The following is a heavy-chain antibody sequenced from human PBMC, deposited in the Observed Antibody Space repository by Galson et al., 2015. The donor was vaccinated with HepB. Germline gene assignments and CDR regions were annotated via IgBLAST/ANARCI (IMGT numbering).Heavy chain of an antibody. D-gene: IGHD1-14*01. V-gene: IGHV1-8*01. J-gene: IGHJ4*02. Sequence: SVKVSCKASGYTFTSYDVTWVRQASGQGLEWMGWMNPNSGNTGYAPKFRGRVTMTADISLSTAYMELGSLTSEDTAVYYCARGVRNQLFSDQWRQGSQVSVSS. CDR1: GYTFTSYD. CDR3: ARGVRNQLFSDQ. CDR2: MNPNSGNT.